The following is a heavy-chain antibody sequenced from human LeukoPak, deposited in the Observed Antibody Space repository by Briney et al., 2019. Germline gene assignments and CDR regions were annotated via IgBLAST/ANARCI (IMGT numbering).Heavy chain of an antibody. Sequence: PSETLSLTCTVSGGSISNYYWSCVRQPPGKALEWIAYMYNSVSNYTPSLKSRVTISVDTSKNQFYMKLSSLTAADTAVYYCARHRARDGYNALAYWGQGTLVTVSS. V-gene: IGHV4-59*08. J-gene: IGHJ4*02. CDR3: ARHRARDGYNALAY. D-gene: IGHD5-24*01. CDR2: MYNSVS. CDR1: GGSISNYY.